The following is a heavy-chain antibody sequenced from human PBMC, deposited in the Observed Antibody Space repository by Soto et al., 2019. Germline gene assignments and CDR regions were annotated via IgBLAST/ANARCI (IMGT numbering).Heavy chain of an antibody. J-gene: IGHJ4*02. CDR1: GDTFTDYY. Sequence: QVQLMQSGAEVKKPGASVKVSCKASGDTFTDYYIHWVRQAPGQGLEWMGTVNPSGGHTTYAQHSRSRGNMIRATSTSTRHMEPTSLTSDDAAIYYWATEGHVVVGAAALDYWGQGTLVTVSS. CDR3: ATEGHVVVGAAALDY. CDR2: VNPSGGHT. V-gene: IGHV1-46*01. D-gene: IGHD2-15*01.